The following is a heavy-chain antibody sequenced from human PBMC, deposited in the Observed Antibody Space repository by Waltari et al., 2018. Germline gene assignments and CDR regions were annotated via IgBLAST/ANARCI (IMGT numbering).Heavy chain of an antibody. J-gene: IGHJ6*03. CDR3: ARVTVTTEYYYYYYMDV. D-gene: IGHD4-4*01. Sequence: QVQLQESGPGLVKPSETLSLTCTVSGGSISSYSWSWIRQPPGKGLEWIGYIYYSGSTNYNPSLKSRVTISVDTSKNQFSLKLSSVTAADTAVYYCARVTVTTEYYYYYYMDVWGKGTTVTVSS. CDR1: GGSISSYS. V-gene: IGHV4-59*01. CDR2: IYYSGST.